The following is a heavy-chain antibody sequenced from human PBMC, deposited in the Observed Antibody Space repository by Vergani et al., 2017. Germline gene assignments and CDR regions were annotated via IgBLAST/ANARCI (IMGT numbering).Heavy chain of an antibody. J-gene: IGHJ5*02. V-gene: IGHV4-39*01. Sequence: QLQLQESGPGLVKPSETLSLTCTVSGGSISSSSYYWGWIRQPPGKGLEWIGSIYYSGSTYYNPSLQSRVTISVDTSKNQFSLKLSSVTAADTAVYYCARRKGYCSGGSCPNWFDPWGQGTLVTVSS. CDR1: GGSISSSSYY. CDR2: IYYSGST. CDR3: ARRKGYCSGGSCPNWFDP. D-gene: IGHD2-15*01.